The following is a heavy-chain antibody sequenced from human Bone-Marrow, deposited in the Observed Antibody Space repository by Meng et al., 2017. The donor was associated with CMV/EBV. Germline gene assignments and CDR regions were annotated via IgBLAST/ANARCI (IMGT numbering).Heavy chain of an antibody. Sequence: GESLKISCAASGFTFSDYYMSWIRQAPGKGLEWVSYISSSGSTIYYADSVKGRFTISRDNAKNSLYLQMNSLRAEDTAVYYCARGKHSINWFDPWGQGPLVTVYS. V-gene: IGHV3-11*01. CDR3: ARGKHSINWFDP. CDR2: ISSSGSTI. J-gene: IGHJ5*02. CDR1: GFTFSDYY. D-gene: IGHD2-21*01.